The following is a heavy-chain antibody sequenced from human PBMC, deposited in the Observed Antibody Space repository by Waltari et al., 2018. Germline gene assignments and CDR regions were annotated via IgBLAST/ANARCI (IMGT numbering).Heavy chain of an antibody. CDR3: ARGGTGDRDAFDI. V-gene: IGHV1-69*06. D-gene: IGHD7-27*01. J-gene: IGHJ3*02. CDR1: GGTFSSYA. CDR2: NIPSFGTA. Sequence: QVQLVQSGAEVKKPGSSVKVSCKASGGTFSSYAISWVRQAPGQGLEWRGGNIPSFGTANDAQKLQGWVTMTRDTAISTAYMELSRRRSDDTAVYYCARGGTGDRDAFDIWGQGTMVTVSS.